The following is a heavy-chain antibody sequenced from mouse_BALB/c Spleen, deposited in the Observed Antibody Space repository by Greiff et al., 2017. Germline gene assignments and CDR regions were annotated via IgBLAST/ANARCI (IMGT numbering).Heavy chain of an antibody. V-gene: IGHV7-3*02. Sequence: EVKLVESGGGLVQPGGSLRLSCATSGFTFTDYYMSWVRQPPGKALEWLGFIRNKANGYTTEYSASVKGRFTISRDNSQSILYLQMNTLRAEDSATYYCARANWDADFDYWGQGTTLTVSS. J-gene: IGHJ2*01. CDR2: IRNKANGYTT. CDR3: ARANWDADFDY. D-gene: IGHD4-1*01. CDR1: GFTFTDYY.